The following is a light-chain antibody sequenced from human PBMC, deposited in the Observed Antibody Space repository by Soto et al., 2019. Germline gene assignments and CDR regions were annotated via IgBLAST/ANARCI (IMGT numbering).Light chain of an antibody. CDR3: QRYNSAPQT. CDR1: QGISNY. Sequence: DIQMTQSPSSLSASVGDRVTITCRASQGISNYLAWYQQKSGRVPELLIFAGSTLQSGVPSRFSGSGSGTDFTLTISSLQPEDVATYYCQRYNSAPQTFGQGTRWIS. V-gene: IGKV1-27*01. J-gene: IGKJ1*01. CDR2: AGS.